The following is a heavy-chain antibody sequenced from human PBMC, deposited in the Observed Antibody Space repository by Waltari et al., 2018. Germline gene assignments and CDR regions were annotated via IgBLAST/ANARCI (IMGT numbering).Heavy chain of an antibody. CDR2: ISGSGGST. Sequence: EVQLVESGGGLVQPGGSLRLSCVASGFTFSSYAMSWVRQAPGKGPEWVAAISGSGGSTYYADSVKGRFTISRDNSKNTLYLQMNSLRAEDTAVYYCAKGFMTTVTSGWDYWGQGTLVTVSS. V-gene: IGHV3-23*04. J-gene: IGHJ4*02. D-gene: IGHD4-17*01. CDR3: AKGFMTTVTSGWDY. CDR1: GFTFSSYA.